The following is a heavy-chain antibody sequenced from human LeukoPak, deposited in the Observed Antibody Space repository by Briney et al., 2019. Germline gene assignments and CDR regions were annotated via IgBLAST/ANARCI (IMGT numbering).Heavy chain of an antibody. CDR2: IYYSGST. CDR1: GGSISSYY. CDR3: ARTVDIVATTGFDS. V-gene: IGHV4-59*08. D-gene: IGHD5-12*01. Sequence: SETLSLTCTVSGGSISSYYWSWIRQPPGKGLEWIGYIYYSGSTNYNPSLKSRVTISVDTSKNQFSLKRSSVTAADTAVYYCARTVDIVATTGFDSWGQGTLVTVSS. J-gene: IGHJ5*01.